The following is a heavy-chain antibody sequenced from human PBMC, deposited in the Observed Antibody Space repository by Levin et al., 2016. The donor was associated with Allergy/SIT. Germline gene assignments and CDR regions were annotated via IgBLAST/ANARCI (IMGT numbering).Heavy chain of an antibody. CDR2: IYYSGST. D-gene: IGHD5-18*01. Sequence: SETLSLTCAVSGGSISSSRYYWGWIRQPPGKGLEWIGTIYYSGSTYYNPSLKSRVTISVDTSKDQFSLKLTSVTAADTAVYYCARRSLYSYGRYYFDYWGQGTLVTVSS. CDR3: ARRSLYSYGRYYFDY. CDR1: GGSISSSRYY. J-gene: IGHJ4*02. V-gene: IGHV4-39*01.